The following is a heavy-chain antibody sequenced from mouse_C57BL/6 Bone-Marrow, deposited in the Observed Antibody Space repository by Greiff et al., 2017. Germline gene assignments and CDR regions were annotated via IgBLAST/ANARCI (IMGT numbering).Heavy chain of an antibody. CDR3: ARWRGYGSSYDYYAMDY. D-gene: IGHD1-1*01. Sequence: QVQLQQPGAELVRPGTSVKLSCKASGYTFTSYWMHWVKQRPGQGLEWIGVIDPSDSYTNYNQKFKGKATLTVDTSSRTAYMQLSSLTSEDSAVYYCARWRGYGSSYDYYAMDYWGQGTSVTVSS. CDR2: IDPSDSYT. J-gene: IGHJ4*01. V-gene: IGHV1-59*01. CDR1: GYTFTSYW.